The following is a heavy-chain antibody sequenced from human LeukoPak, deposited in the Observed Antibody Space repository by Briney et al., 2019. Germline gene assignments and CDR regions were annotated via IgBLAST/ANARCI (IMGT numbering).Heavy chain of an antibody. CDR3: ARDISVSYYDFWSGSHYYYYMDV. D-gene: IGHD3-3*01. V-gene: IGHV3-7*01. Sequence: GGSLRLSCVASGFTFSNYWMSWVRQAPGKGLECVAHIKEDGREKYYVDSVKGRFTISRDNAKNSLYLQMNSLRAEDTAVYYCARDISVSYYDFWSGSHYYYYMDVWGKGTTVTVSS. CDR2: IKEDGREK. J-gene: IGHJ6*03. CDR1: GFTFSNYW.